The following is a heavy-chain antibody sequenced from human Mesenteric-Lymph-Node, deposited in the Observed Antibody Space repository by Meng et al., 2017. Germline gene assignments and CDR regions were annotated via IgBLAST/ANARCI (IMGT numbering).Heavy chain of an antibody. Sequence: QVQLQESGPGLVKPSQTLSLTCTVSGGSTSSGGHSWSWIRQHPGKGLEWIAYIYYSGSTYYNPSLKSRVILSVDTSKNQFSLKLGSVTAADTAVYYCARVDSSGYFLDYWGQGTLVTVSS. CDR3: ARVDSSGYFLDY. CDR2: IYYSGST. V-gene: IGHV4-31*03. CDR1: GGSTSSGGHS. D-gene: IGHD3-22*01. J-gene: IGHJ4*01.